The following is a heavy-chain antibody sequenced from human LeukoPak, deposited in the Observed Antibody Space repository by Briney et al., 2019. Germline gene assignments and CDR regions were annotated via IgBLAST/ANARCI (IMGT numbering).Heavy chain of an antibody. D-gene: IGHD6-19*01. V-gene: IGHV4-39*07. Sequence: SETLSLTCTVSGGSISSSSYYWGWIRQPPGKGLEWIGSIYYSGSTYYNPSLKSRVTISVDTSKNQFSLKLSSVTAADTAVYYCARDRPYSSGWYGPTGFDPWGQGTLVTVSS. CDR3: ARDRPYSSGWYGPTGFDP. J-gene: IGHJ5*02. CDR2: IYYSGST. CDR1: GGSISSSSYY.